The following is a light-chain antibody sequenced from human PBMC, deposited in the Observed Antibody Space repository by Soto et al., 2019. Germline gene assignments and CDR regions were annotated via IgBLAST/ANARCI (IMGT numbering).Light chain of an antibody. J-gene: IGKJ3*01. Sequence: DIQMTQSPTSLSASVGDRVTITCRASQGIRNFVAWYQQKPGKAPKLLIYAASTLQSGVPSRFSGSGSGTDFTLXXXXXXPXXXAXXXXXXXXSVXVFGPGTKVEIK. V-gene: IGKV1-27*01. CDR1: QGIRNF. CDR3: XXXXSVXV. CDR2: AAS.